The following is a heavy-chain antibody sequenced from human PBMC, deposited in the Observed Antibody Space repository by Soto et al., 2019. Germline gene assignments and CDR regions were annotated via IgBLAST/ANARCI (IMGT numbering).Heavy chain of an antibody. J-gene: IGHJ4*02. D-gene: IGHD2-2*02. V-gene: IGHV1-8*01. Sequence: QVQLVQSGAEVKKPGASVRVSCKASGYTFTSYDINWVRQATGQGLEWMGWMNPNSGNTGYAQRSQGKVTMTRNTSIRAAYMGLSSLGTEAPAVYCCAREGTIRGDGYWDQGTLVVVSS. CDR3: AREGTIRGDGY. CDR2: MNPNSGNT. CDR1: GYTFTSYD.